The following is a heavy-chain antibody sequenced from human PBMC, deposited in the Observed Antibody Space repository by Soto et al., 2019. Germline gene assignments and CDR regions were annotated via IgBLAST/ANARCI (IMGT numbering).Heavy chain of an antibody. Sequence: PGESMKISCRGSGYRFTSYWISWVRQMPGKGLEWMGRIDPSASYTNYSPSFQGHVTISADKSISTAYLQWSSLKASDTAMYYCARLGLVGEAARPPYYYYYGMDVWGQGTTVTVSS. V-gene: IGHV5-10-1*01. D-gene: IGHD6-6*01. CDR3: ARLGLVGEAARPPYYYYYGMDV. CDR2: IDPSASYT. J-gene: IGHJ6*02. CDR1: GYRFTSYW.